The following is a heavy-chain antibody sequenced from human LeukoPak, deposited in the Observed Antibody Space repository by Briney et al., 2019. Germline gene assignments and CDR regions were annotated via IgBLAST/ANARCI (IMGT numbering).Heavy chain of an antibody. D-gene: IGHD5-24*01. CDR2: INSAGSST. CDR3: ATLATAATWYV. CDR1: GFTFSNYW. Sequence: PGGSLRLSCAASGFTFSNYWMHWVRQVPGKGLVWVSRINSAGSSTNYADSVKGRFTISRDNAKNTLYLQMNSLRAEDTAVYYCATLATAATWYVWGKGTTVTISS. V-gene: IGHV3-74*01. J-gene: IGHJ6*04.